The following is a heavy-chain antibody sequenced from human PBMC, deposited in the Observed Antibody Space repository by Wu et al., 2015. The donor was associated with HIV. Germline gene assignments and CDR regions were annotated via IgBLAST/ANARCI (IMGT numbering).Heavy chain of an antibody. Sequence: QVQLVQSGAEVKKPGASVKVSCKVSGYTSLNYPCTGCDRLLEKGLSGMGGFDPEDGETIYAQKFQGRVTVTEDTSTDTAYMELSSLRSEDTAVYYCATAQLLPYSPDYWGQGTLVTVSS. CDR2: FDPEDGET. D-gene: IGHD5-18*01. J-gene: IGHJ4*02. CDR1: GYTSLNYP. V-gene: IGHV1-24*01. CDR3: ATAQLLPYSPDY.